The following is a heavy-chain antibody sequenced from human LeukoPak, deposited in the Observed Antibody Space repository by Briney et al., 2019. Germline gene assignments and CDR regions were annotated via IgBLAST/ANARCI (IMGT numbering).Heavy chain of an antibody. V-gene: IGHV3-23*01. D-gene: IGHD1-26*01. CDR1: GFTFSSYA. CDR2: ISGGGGST. Sequence: GRSLRLSCAASGFTFSSYAMSWVRQAPGKGLEWVSAISGGGGSTYYPDSVKGRFTISRDDSKNTLYLQMNSLRAEDTAVYYCAKQVVRSGSYIDFWGQGTLVTVSS. CDR3: AKQVVRSGSYIDF. J-gene: IGHJ4*02.